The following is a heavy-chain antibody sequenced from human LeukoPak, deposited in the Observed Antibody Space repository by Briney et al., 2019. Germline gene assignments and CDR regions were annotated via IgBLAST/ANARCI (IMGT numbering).Heavy chain of an antibody. CDR2: INPNSGGT. CDR1: GYTFTDYY. Sequence: ASVKVSCKASGYTFTDYYMHWVRQAPGQGLEWMGWINPNSGGTTYAQRFQGRVTMTRETSISTAYMEDTSVGTAYMELSGLRSDDTAVYYCARDLGGGYFDHWGQGTLVTVSS. J-gene: IGHJ4*02. D-gene: IGHD3-16*01. V-gene: IGHV1-2*02. CDR3: ARDLGGGYFDH.